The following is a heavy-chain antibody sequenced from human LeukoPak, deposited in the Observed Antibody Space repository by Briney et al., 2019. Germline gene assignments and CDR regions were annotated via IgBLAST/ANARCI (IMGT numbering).Heavy chain of an antibody. CDR2: ISGSGGST. CDR1: GFTFSSYA. V-gene: IGHV3-23*01. J-gene: IGHJ4*02. CDR3: TKDLAGHSSGWYRPQDYFGY. Sequence: GGSLRLSCAASGFTFSSYAMSWVRQAPGRGLEWVSAISGSGGSTYYADSVKGRFTISRDNSKNTLYLQMNSLRAEDTAVYYCTKDLAGHSSGWYRPQDYFGYWGQGTLVTASS. D-gene: IGHD6-19*01.